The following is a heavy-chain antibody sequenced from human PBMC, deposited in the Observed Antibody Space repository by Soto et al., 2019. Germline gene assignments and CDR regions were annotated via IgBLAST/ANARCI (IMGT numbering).Heavy chain of an antibody. J-gene: IGHJ3*02. CDR1: GGSISSGVYY. Sequence: SETLSLTCTVSGGSISSGVYYWSWIRQNPGKGLEWIGYIFYSGTTNYNPSLKSRLTISVDTSKNQFSLKLKSLTAADTAVYYCARDESTTDAFEIWGQGTLVTVSS. CDR2: IFYSGTT. V-gene: IGHV4-31*03. CDR3: ARDESTTDAFEI. D-gene: IGHD4-17*01.